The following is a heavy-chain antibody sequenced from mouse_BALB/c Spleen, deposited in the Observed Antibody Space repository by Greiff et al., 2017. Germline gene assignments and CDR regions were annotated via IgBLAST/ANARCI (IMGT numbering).Heavy chain of an antibody. D-gene: IGHD2-1*01. Sequence: EVKLEESGGGLVQPGGSLKLSCAASGFDFSRYWMSWVRQAPGKGLEWIGEINPDSSTINYTPSLKDKFIISRDNAKNTLYLQMSKVRSEDTALYYCARRYYGNYVGAMDYWGQGTSVTVSS. J-gene: IGHJ4*01. V-gene: IGHV4-1*02. CDR1: GFDFSRYW. CDR2: INPDSSTI. CDR3: ARRYYGNYVGAMDY.